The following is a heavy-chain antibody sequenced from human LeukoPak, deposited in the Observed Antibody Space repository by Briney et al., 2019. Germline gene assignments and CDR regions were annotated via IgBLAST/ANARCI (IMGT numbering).Heavy chain of an antibody. Sequence: GGSVTVSCPGSGFSFSSYAMHWVRQAPGKGLEWVGAISGSGGSTYYADYVKGRVTISRDNSNNTVYLQMNSLRADDTAVYYCARRTGSYSHFYDYWGRGPLVTVSS. D-gene: IGHD3/OR15-3a*01. CDR3: ARRTGSYSHFYDY. CDR2: ISGSGGST. CDR1: GFSFSSYA. J-gene: IGHJ4*02. V-gene: IGHV3-23*01.